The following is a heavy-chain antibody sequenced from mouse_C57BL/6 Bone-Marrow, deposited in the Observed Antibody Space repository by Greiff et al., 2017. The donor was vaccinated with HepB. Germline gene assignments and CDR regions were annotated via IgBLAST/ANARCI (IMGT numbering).Heavy chain of an antibody. CDR3: AKKRVLRGYYAMDY. J-gene: IGHJ4*01. Sequence: VMLVESGPGLVAPSQSLSITCTVSGFSLTSYGVSWVRQPPGKGLEWLGVIWGDGSTNYHSALISRLSISKDNSKSQVFLKLNSLQNDDTATYYWAKKRVLRGYYAMDYWGQGTSVTVSS. CDR2: IWGDGST. CDR1: GFSLTSYG. V-gene: IGHV2-3*01. D-gene: IGHD1-1*01.